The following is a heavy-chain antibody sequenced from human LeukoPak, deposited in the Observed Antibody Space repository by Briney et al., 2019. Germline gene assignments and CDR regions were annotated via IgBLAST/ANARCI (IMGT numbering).Heavy chain of an antibody. CDR1: GFTVSSNY. Sequence: GGSLRLSCAASGFTVSSNYMSWVRQAPGKGLEWVSVIYSGGSTYYADSVKGGFTISRDNSKNTLCLQMNSLRAEDTAVYYCARYMRINWFDPWGQGTLVTVSS. CDR3: ARYMRINWFDP. J-gene: IGHJ5*02. CDR2: IYSGGST. V-gene: IGHV3-53*01.